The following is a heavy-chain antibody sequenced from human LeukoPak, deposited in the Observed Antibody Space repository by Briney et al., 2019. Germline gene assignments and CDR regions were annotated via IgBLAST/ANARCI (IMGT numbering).Heavy chain of an antibody. D-gene: IGHD3-10*01. CDR1: GGSISSYY. CDR3: ARNGWFGELYYYYYYMDV. CDR2: IYYSGST. Sequence: SETLSLTCTVSGGSISSYYWSWIRQPPGKGLEWIGYIYYSGSTNYNPSLKSRVTISVDTSKNQSSLKLSSVTAADTAVYYCARNGWFGELYYYYYYMDVWGKGTTVTVSS. V-gene: IGHV4-59*01. J-gene: IGHJ6*03.